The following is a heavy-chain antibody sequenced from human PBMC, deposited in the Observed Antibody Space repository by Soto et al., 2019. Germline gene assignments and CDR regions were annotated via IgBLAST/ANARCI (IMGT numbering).Heavy chain of an antibody. CDR3: ARQGYLGSANWFDP. V-gene: IGHV4-39*01. J-gene: IGHJ5*02. D-gene: IGHD3-10*01. Sequence: SETLSLSCTVSGASIRSIDYYWAWIRQPPGKGLQWIATIFSDGRTYYNPSLKGRVTIWVDTSRNQVSLNLSPMTAAETAMYYCARQGYLGSANWFDPWGQGTLVTVSS. CDR1: GASIRSIDYY. CDR2: IFSDGRT.